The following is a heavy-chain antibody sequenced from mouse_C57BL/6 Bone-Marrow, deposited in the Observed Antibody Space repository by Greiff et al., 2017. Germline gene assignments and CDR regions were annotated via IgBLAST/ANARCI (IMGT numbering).Heavy chain of an antibody. J-gene: IGHJ3*01. CDR1: GYTFTSYW. CDR2: IHPNSGST. CDR3: ARDCYGNYVGGWFAY. D-gene: IGHD2-1*01. V-gene: IGHV1-64*01. Sequence: QVQLQQPGAELVKPGASVKLSCKASGYTFTSYWMHWVKQRPGQGLEWIGMIHPNSGSTNYNEKFKSKATLTVDKSSSTASMQLSSRSSEDSAVYYCARDCYGNYVGGWFAYWGQGTLVTVSA.